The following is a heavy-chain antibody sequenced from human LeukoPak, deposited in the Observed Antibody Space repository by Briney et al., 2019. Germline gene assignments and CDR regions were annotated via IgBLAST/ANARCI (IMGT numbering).Heavy chain of an antibody. CDR2: MNPNSGNT. V-gene: IGHV1-8*01. D-gene: IGHD2-2*01. J-gene: IGHJ6*02. CDR3: ARSGVVVPAAMNYYYGMDV. CDR1: GYTFTSYD. Sequence: ASVKVSCKASGYTFTSYDINWVRQATGRGLEWMGWMNPNSGNTGYAQKFQGRVTMTRNTSISTAYMELSSLRSEDTAVYYCARSGVVVPAAMNYYYGMDVWGQGTTVTVSS.